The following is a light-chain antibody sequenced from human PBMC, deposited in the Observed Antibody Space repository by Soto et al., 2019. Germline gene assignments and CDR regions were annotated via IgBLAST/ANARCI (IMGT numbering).Light chain of an antibody. CDR2: GAS. CDR1: QSVSSSY. Sequence: EIVLTRSPGTLSLSPGERATLSCRASQSVSSSYSAWYQQKPGQAPRLLIYGASSRATGIPDRFSGSGSGTDFTLTINNLEPEDFAVYYCQVRTNWSIAFGRGTRLEIK. J-gene: IGKJ5*01. CDR3: QVRTNWSIA. V-gene: IGKV3D-20*02.